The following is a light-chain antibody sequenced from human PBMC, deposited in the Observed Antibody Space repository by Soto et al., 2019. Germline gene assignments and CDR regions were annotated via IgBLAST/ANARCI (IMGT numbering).Light chain of an antibody. J-gene: IGKJ2*01. CDR3: QLYNNWPTWYT. CDR2: GAS. V-gene: IGKV3-15*01. Sequence: IVMTQSPATLSVSPGERATLSCRASQSVASNLAWYQQKPGQAPRLLIYGASTRATGIPARFSGSGSGTEFSLTISSLQSEDFAVYYCQLYNNWPTWYTFGQGTKLEIK. CDR1: QSVASN.